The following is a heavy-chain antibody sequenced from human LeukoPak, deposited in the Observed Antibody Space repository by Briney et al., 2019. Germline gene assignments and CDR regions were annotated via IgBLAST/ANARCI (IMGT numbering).Heavy chain of an antibody. D-gene: IGHD7-27*01. J-gene: IGHJ4*02. CDR1: GFTFSSYG. CDR3: AKDYRLTGEYYFDY. V-gene: IGHV3-30*02. Sequence: GGSLRLSCAASGFTFSSYGMHWVRQAPGKGLEWVAFIRYDGSNKYYADSVKGRFTISRDNSKNTLYLQMNSLRAEDTAVYYCAKDYRLTGEYYFDYWGQGTLVTVSS. CDR2: IRYDGSNK.